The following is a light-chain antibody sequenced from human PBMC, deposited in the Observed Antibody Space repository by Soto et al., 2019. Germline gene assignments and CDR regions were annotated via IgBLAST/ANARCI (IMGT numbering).Light chain of an antibody. J-gene: IGKJ3*01. CDR2: GAS. CDR3: QQYDSSPFT. Sequence: EIVLTQSPGTLSLSPGERATLSCRASQSVSSSYLAWYQQKLGQAPRLLIYGASSRATGIPDRFSGSGSGTDFTLTISRLEPEDFAVYYCQQYDSSPFTFGPRTKVDFK. CDR1: QSVSSSY. V-gene: IGKV3-20*01.